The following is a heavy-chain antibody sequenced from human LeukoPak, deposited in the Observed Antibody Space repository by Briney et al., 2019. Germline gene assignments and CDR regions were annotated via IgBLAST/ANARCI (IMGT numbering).Heavy chain of an antibody. V-gene: IGHV3-33*06. J-gene: IGHJ4*02. CDR1: GFTFSSYG. CDR3: AKDGGRYYDSSGYAKY. D-gene: IGHD3-22*01. CDR2: IWYDGSNK. Sequence: PGGSLRLSCAVSGFTFSSYGMHWVRQAPGKGLEWVAVIWYDGSNKYYADSVKGRFTISRDNSKNTLYLQMNSLRAEDTAVYYCAKDGGRYYDSSGYAKYWGQGTLVTVSS.